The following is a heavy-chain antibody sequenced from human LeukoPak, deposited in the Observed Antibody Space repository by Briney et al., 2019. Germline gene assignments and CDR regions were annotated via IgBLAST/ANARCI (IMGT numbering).Heavy chain of an antibody. CDR3: AAYYYGRNWFDP. CDR1: GGSISSGGYY. J-gene: IGHJ5*02. CDR2: IFYSGST. V-gene: IGHV4-31*01. Sequence: SQTLSLTCSVSGGSISSGGYYWNWIREHPGKGLEWFGYIFYSGSTYYTPSLKRQLSMSLDTSQHQPPLRLSSVTVADTAMYYRAAYYYGRNWFDPWGQGTPVTVSP. D-gene: IGHD3-10*01.